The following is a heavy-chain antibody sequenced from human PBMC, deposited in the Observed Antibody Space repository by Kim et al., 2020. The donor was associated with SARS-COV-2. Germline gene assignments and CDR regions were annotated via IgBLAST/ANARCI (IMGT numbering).Heavy chain of an antibody. CDR3: ARQRSDTLIRGLFYGMDV. J-gene: IGHJ6*02. CDR1: GYSFTSYW. CDR2: IYPGDSHT. D-gene: IGHD3-10*01. V-gene: IGHV5-51*01. Sequence: GESLKISCKGSGYSFTSYWIGWVRQMPGKGLEWMGIIYPGDSHTRYSPSFQGQVTISADKSISTAYLQWSSLKASDTAMYFCARQRSDTLIRGLFYGMDVWGLGTTVTVSS.